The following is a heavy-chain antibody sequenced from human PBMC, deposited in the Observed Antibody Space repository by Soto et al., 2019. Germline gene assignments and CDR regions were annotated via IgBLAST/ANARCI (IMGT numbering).Heavy chain of an antibody. CDR3: AREPSPSSWLYFDY. Sequence: PSQTLSLTCAISGDSVSSNSVAWHWIRQSPSRGLEWLGRTYYRSRWYNNYAISVKSRITINPDTSKNQFSLQLNSVTPEDTAVYYCAREPSPSSWLYFDYWGQGTLVTVSS. CDR2: TYYRSRWYN. D-gene: IGHD6-13*01. V-gene: IGHV6-1*01. CDR1: GDSVSSNSVA. J-gene: IGHJ4*02.